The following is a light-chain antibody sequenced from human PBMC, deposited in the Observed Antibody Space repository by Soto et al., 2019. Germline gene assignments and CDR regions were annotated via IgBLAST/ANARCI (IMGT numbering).Light chain of an antibody. CDR1: QSLLHSNGYLC. Sequence: DIVLTQSPLSLPVTPGEPASISCRSSQSLLHSNGYLCLDWYVQKPGQPPQLLIFLGSNRASGVPDRVSGGGSGTHFTREISRVEDEDVGVYYCMQSLQILYTFGQGTKLEIK. V-gene: IGKV2-28*01. CDR2: LGS. CDR3: MQSLQILYT. J-gene: IGKJ2*01.